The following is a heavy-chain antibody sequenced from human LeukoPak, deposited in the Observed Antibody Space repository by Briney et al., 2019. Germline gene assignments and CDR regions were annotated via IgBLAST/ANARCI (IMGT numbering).Heavy chain of an antibody. D-gene: IGHD3-22*01. J-gene: IGHJ3*02. CDR1: GFTFSSYG. Sequence: GGSLRLSCTASGFTFSSYGMHWVRQAPGKGLEWVAVIWNDGSNKYYADSVKGRFTISRDNSKNTLYLQMNSLRAEDTAVYYCARIHSLYYYDSSGYGAFDIWGQGTMVTVSS. CDR3: ARIHSLYYYDSSGYGAFDI. V-gene: IGHV3-33*01. CDR2: IWNDGSNK.